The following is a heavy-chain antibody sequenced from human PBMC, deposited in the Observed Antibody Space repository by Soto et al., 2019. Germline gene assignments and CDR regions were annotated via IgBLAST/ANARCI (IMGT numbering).Heavy chain of an antibody. CDR3: AKDHLTTTVTTVGY. CDR2: ISYHGSDK. CDR1: GFTFSNYG. Sequence: QVQLVESGGGVVQPGRSLRLSCAASGFTFSNYGMHWVRQAPGKGLEWVAVISYHGSDKYYADSVKVRFTISRDNSRNTLYLQMDSLSAEDTAVYYCAKDHLTTTVTTVGYWGQGTLVTVSS. V-gene: IGHV3-30*18. J-gene: IGHJ4*02. D-gene: IGHD4-17*01.